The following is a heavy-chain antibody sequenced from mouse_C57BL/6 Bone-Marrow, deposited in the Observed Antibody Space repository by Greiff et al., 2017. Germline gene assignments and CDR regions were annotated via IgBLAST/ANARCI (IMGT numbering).Heavy chain of an antibody. V-gene: IGHV5-9-1*02. CDR3: TRDGADYFDY. Sequence: EVKLVESGAGLVKPGGSLKLSCAASGFTFSSYAMSWVRQTPEQRLEWIAYIRSGGDYIYYAATVKGRFTISRDNARNTLYLQMSSLTSEDTALYYCTRDGADYFDYWGQGTTLTVSS. CDR1: GFTFSSYA. CDR2: IRSGGDYI. J-gene: IGHJ2*01. D-gene: IGHD3-3*01.